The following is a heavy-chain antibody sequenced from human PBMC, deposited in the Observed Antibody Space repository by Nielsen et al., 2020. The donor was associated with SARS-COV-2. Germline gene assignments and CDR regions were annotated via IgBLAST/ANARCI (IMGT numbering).Heavy chain of an antibody. J-gene: IGHJ6*02. CDR2: ISWNSGSI. CDR3: AREEDTAISYGMDV. Sequence: SLKISCAASGFTFDDYAMHWVRQAPGKGLEWVSGISWNSGSIGYADSVKGRFTISRDNSKNTLYLQMNSLRAEDTAVYYCAREEDTAISYGMDVWGQGTTVTVSS. V-gene: IGHV3-9*01. CDR1: GFTFDDYA. D-gene: IGHD5-18*01.